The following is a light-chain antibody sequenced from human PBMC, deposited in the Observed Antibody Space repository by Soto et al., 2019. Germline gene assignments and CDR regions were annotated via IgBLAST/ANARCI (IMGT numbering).Light chain of an antibody. J-gene: IGKJ4*01. V-gene: IGKV3-20*01. CDR3: QQYGSSP. Sequence: EIVLTQSPGTLSLSPGEGATLSCRASQSIDSRNLAWYQQKPGQAPRLLIYGASSRATGIPDRFSGSGSGTDFTLTISRLEPEDFAVYYCQQYGSSPFGGGTKVDIK. CDR1: QSIDSRN. CDR2: GAS.